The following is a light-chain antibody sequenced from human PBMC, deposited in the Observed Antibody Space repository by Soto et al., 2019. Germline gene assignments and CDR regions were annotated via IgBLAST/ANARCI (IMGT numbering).Light chain of an antibody. CDR2: EVN. Sequence: QSALTQPASVSGSPGQSITISCTGTSSDVGGYNYVSWYQQYPGKAPKLIIHEVNNRPSGVSNRFSGSKSGNTASLTISGLQAEDEADYYCSSYTTSSTLIFGGGTK. V-gene: IGLV2-14*01. J-gene: IGLJ2*01. CDR1: SSDVGGYNY. CDR3: SSYTTSSTLI.